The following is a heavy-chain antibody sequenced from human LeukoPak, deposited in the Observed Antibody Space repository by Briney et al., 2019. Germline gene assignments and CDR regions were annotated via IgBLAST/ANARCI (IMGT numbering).Heavy chain of an antibody. CDR1: GFTLGNYA. Sequence: GGSLRLSCAASGFTLGNYAISWVRQAPGKGLEWVSAISGVGGSTYYADSVKGRFTVSRDSSKDSLYLQMDSLRAEDTAVYYCAKLRSISWYASCDYWGQGTLVTVSS. D-gene: IGHD2-8*01. CDR3: AKLRSISWYASCDY. V-gene: IGHV3-23*01. J-gene: IGHJ4*02. CDR2: ISGVGGST.